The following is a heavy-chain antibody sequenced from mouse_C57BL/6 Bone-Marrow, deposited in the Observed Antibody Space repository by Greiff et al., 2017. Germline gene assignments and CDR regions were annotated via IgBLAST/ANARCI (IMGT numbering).Heavy chain of an antibody. D-gene: IGHD2-1*01. CDR2: IDPTSGGT. V-gene: IGHV1-72*01. Sequence: QVQLQQPGAELVKPGASVKLSCKASGYTFTSYWMHWVKQRPGRGLAWIGRIDPTSGGTKYNEKFKSKATLTVDKPSSTAYMQLSSLTSEDSAVYYCAHGNYFYWYFAVWGTGTTVTVSS. CDR3: AHGNYFYWYFAV. J-gene: IGHJ1*03. CDR1: GYTFTSYW.